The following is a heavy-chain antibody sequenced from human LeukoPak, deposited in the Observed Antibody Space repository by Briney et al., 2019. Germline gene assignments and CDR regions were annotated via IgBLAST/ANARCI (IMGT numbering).Heavy chain of an antibody. V-gene: IGHV3-74*01. CDR3: ARDAVDTANAV. D-gene: IGHD5-18*01. CDR1: GFTFTNYW. Sequence: GGSLRLSCAASGFTFTNYWMHWVRQAPGKGLVWVSRIDIDGRTTTYADSVKGRFTISRDNAKNTLYLQMNSLRAEDTAVYYCARDAVDTANAVWGQGTTVTVSS. CDR2: IDIDGRTT. J-gene: IGHJ6*02.